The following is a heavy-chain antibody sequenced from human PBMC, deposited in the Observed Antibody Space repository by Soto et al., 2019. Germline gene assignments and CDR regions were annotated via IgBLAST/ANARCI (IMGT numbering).Heavy chain of an antibody. Sequence: QVELVQSGAEVKKPGSSVKVSCQASEDTFRNYAISWVRQAPGQGLEWMGGIIPIFGTANYAQKFQGRVTITADTSANTVYLELSSLRSEDTADYYCVSTKYDSSAYYYWYLGLWGRGTLVTVSS. CDR3: VSTKYDSSAYYYWYLGL. V-gene: IGHV1-69*06. CDR1: EDTFRNYA. D-gene: IGHD3-22*01. CDR2: IIPIFGTA. J-gene: IGHJ2*01.